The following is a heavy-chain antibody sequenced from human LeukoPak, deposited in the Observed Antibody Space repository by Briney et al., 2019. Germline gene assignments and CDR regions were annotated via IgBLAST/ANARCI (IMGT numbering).Heavy chain of an antibody. J-gene: IGHJ4*02. CDR1: GFTFSSYA. D-gene: IGHD4-17*01. V-gene: IGHV3-23*01. CDR2: ISGSGGST. CDR3: SEGPITSFSVTYPYLEF. Sequence: PGGSLRLSCAASGFTFSSYAMSWVRQAPGKGLEWVSAISGSGGSTYYADSVKGRFTISRDNSKNTLYLQMNSLRAEDTAVYYCSEGPITSFSVTYPYLEFLGQGTLVTGSS.